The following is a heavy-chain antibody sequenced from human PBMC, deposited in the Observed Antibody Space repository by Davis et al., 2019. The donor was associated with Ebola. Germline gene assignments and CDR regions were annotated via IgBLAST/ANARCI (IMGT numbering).Heavy chain of an antibody. Sequence: GESLKISCAASGFTFSSYWMTFVRQAPGKGLEWVANIKQDGSQKYYADSVKGRFTIARDNSKNTLYLQMNSLRAEDTAVYYCVRVFDARYYFDFWGQGTLVTVSS. CDR2: IKQDGSQK. CDR3: VRVFDARYYFDF. V-gene: IGHV3-7*03. J-gene: IGHJ4*02. D-gene: IGHD2-21*01. CDR1: GFTFSSYW.